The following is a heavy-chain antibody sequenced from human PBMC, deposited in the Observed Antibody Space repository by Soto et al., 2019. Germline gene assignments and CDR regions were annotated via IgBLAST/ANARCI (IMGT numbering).Heavy chain of an antibody. D-gene: IGHD1-7*01. CDR2: INHRGSS. CDR1: GGSLSGYY. V-gene: IGHV4-34*01. J-gene: IGHJ6*02. Sequence: SETLSLTCAAYGGSLSGYYWSWIRQSPGKGLEWIGEINHRGSSDYNPSLKSRVTISIDASKNHVSLELTSVTAADTAVYYCARSDNRNSLYGVDVWGQGTAVTVSS. CDR3: ARSDNRNSLYGVDV.